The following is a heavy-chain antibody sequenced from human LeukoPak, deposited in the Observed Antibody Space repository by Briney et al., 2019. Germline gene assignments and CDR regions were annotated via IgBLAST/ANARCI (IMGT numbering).Heavy chain of an antibody. Sequence: GGSLRLSCAASGFIFSSYAMSWVRQAPGKGLEWVANIKQDGSEKYYVDSVKGRFTISRDNAKNSLYLQMNSLRAEDTAVYYCASGYDSPTFDYWGQGTLVTVSS. CDR2: IKQDGSEK. J-gene: IGHJ4*02. CDR3: ASGYDSPTFDY. CDR1: GFIFSSYA. V-gene: IGHV3-7*01. D-gene: IGHD3-22*01.